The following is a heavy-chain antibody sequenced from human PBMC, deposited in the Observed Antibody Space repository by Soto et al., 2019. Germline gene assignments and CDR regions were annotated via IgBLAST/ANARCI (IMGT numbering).Heavy chain of an antibody. D-gene: IGHD3-22*01. CDR1: GFTFSDYY. CDR2: ITGSCTTI. V-gene: IGHV3-11*01. Sequence: LRLSCAASGFTFSDYYMSWIRKAPGKGLEWVSYITGSCTTIYYAYSLKGRFTISRDNAHKSMYLQMNSLIGEDTAVYYCVRDKSSAYDGPFDYWGQGTLVTVSS. CDR3: VRDKSSAYDGPFDY. J-gene: IGHJ4*02.